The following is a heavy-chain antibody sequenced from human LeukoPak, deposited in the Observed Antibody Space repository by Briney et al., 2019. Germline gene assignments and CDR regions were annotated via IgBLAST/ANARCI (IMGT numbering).Heavy chain of an antibody. V-gene: IGHV3-15*01. J-gene: IGHJ4*02. D-gene: IGHD1-1*01. Sequence: GGSLRLSCAAPGFTFSNAWMSWVRQAPGKGLEWVGRIKGKSDGETTDYAAPVKGRFTISRDDSKNTLYLQMNSPKTEDTAVYYCTTDSWNPFDYWGQGTLVTVSS. CDR1: GFTFSNAW. CDR3: TTDSWNPFDY. CDR2: IKGKSDGETT.